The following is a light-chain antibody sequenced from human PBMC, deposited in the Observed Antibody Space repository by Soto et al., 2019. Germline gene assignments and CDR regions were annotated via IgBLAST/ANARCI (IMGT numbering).Light chain of an antibody. CDR2: GNS. CDR1: FSNIGAGYD. V-gene: IGLV1-40*01. J-gene: IGLJ1*01. CDR3: QSYDSSLSGSRV. Sequence: QPVLTQPPSVSGAPGQRVTISCTGSFSNIGAGYDVHWYQQLPGTAPKLLIYGNSNRPSGVPDRFSGSKSGTSASLAITGLQAEDEADYYCQSYDSSLSGSRVFGTGTKLTVL.